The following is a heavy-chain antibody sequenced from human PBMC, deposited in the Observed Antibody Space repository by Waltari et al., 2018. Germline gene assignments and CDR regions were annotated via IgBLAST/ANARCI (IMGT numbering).Heavy chain of an antibody. V-gene: IGHV3-43*01. J-gene: IGHJ4*02. CDR2: SSWDGGST. CDR1: GFTFDDYT. Sequence: EVQLVESGGVVVQPGGSLRLSCAASGFTFDDYTMHWVRPAPGKGLEGVSLSSWDGGSTYDADAVKGRFTISRDNSKNSLYLQMNSLRTEDTALYYCAKAELLIAVAGHPFDYWGQGTLVTVSS. D-gene: IGHD6-19*01. CDR3: AKAELLIAVAGHPFDY.